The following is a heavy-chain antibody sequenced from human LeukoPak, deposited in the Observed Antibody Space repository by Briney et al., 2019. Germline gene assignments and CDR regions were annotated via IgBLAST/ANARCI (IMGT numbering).Heavy chain of an antibody. V-gene: IGHV3-30-3*01. CDR2: ISYDGRNK. CDR1: GFTFSSFA. Sequence: GRSLRLSCAASGFTFSSFAMDWVRQAPGNGLEWVGFISYDGRNKYYAGSVKGRFTISRDNSNNTLYLQMNSLRAEDTAVYYCARGVSSGSGGVGYFQHWGQGTMVTVSS. CDR3: ARGVSSGSGGVGYFQH. D-gene: IGHD3-22*01. J-gene: IGHJ1*01.